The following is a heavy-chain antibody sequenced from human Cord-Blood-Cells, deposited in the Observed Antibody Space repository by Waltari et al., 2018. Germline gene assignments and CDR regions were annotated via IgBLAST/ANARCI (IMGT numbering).Heavy chain of an antibody. J-gene: IGHJ4*02. Sequence: NWVRQAPGQGLEWMGWINTNTGNPTYAQGFTGRFVFSLDTSVSTAYLQISSLKAEDTAVYYCARATNMVTDYWGQGTLVTVSS. V-gene: IGHV7-4-1*02. D-gene: IGHD5-18*01. CDR2: INTNTGNP. CDR3: ARATNMVTDY.